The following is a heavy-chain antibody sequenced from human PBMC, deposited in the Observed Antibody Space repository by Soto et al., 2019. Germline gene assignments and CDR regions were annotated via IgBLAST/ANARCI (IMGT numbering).Heavy chain of an antibody. CDR1: GYSITNNG. CDR3: GKDIRSGSIDY. Sequence: QVRLAQSGGGVVQPGRSLTLSCAASGYSITNNGMHWVRQAPGKGLEWVALIWAHGTEQYYADSVKGRITVSRDTSTNTVYLQMNSLRAEDTARYYCGKDIRSGSIDYWGQGTLVTVSS. V-gene: IGHV3-33*06. J-gene: IGHJ4*02. D-gene: IGHD1-1*01. CDR2: IWAHGTEQ.